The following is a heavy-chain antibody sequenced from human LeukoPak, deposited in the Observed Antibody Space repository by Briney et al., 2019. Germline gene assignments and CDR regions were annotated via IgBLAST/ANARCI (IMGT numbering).Heavy chain of an antibody. J-gene: IGHJ1*01. CDR2: ISESGGTT. CDR3: AKDPSTSWYWYFQH. V-gene: IGHV3-23*01. D-gene: IGHD2-8*02. Sequence: GGSLRLSCAASGFTFSTYAMSWVRQAPGKGLEWVSGISESGGTTYYADSVKGRLTISRDNFKSTLYLQMNSLRAEDTAVYYCAKDPSTSWYWYFQHWGQGTLVTVSS. CDR1: GFTFSTYA.